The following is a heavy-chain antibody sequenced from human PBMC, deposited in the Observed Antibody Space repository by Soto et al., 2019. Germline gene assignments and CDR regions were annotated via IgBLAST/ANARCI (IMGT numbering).Heavy chain of an antibody. J-gene: IGHJ6*02. Sequence: EVQLVESGGGLVQPGGSLRLSCAASGFTFSSYSMNWVRQAPGKGLEWVSYISSSSSTIYYADSVKGRFTISRDNAKNSLYLQMNSLRDEDTAVYYCARDSEIVLLAGGMDVWGQGTPVTVS. V-gene: IGHV3-48*02. CDR3: ARDSEIVLLAGGMDV. CDR2: ISSSSSTI. D-gene: IGHD2-8*02. CDR1: GFTFSSYS.